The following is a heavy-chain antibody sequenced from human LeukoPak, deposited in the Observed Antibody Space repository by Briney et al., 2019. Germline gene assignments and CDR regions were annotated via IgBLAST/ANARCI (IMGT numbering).Heavy chain of an antibody. CDR1: GGSISSGGYY. D-gene: IGHD6-13*01. Sequence: SQTLSLTCTVSGGSISSGGYYWSWIRQHPGKGLEWIGYIYYSGSTYYNPSLKSRVTISVDTSKNQFSLKLSPVTAADTGVYYCARRPQYTSSWSNFDYWGQGTLVTVSS. CDR2: IYYSGST. J-gene: IGHJ4*02. V-gene: IGHV4-31*03. CDR3: ARRPQYTSSWSNFDY.